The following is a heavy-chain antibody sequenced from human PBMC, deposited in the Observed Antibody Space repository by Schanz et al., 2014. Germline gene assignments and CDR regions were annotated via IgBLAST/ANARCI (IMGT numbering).Heavy chain of an antibody. Sequence: LVESGGGVVQPGRSLRLSCAASGFTFSSYGMHWVRQVPGKGLEWVAVVCYDGSKKYYADSVKGRFTTSRDNSKNTMYLQMNSLRAEDTAVYYCARDLEGGSSSLDYWGQGTLVTVSS. CDR2: VCYDGSKK. J-gene: IGHJ4*02. D-gene: IGHD1-26*01. V-gene: IGHV3-33*01. CDR1: GFTFSSYG. CDR3: ARDLEGGSSSLDY.